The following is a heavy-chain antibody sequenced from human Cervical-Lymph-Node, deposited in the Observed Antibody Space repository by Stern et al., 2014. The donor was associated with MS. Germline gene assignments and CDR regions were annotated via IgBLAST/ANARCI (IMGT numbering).Heavy chain of an antibody. D-gene: IGHD4-17*01. Sequence: VQLVQSGAEVKKPGESLKISCKGSGYSFTANWIAWVRQMPGQGLEWMGIIYPGDSDTRYSPSFQGQVTISADKSISTASLQWSSLKATDTAMYYCARDYGDYAFDYWGQGTLVTVSS. J-gene: IGHJ4*02. CDR3: ARDYGDYAFDY. CDR2: IYPGDSDT. CDR1: GYSFTANW. V-gene: IGHV5-51*01.